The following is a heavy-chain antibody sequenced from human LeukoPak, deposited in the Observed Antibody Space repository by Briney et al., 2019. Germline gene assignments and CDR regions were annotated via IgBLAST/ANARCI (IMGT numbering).Heavy chain of an antibody. CDR1: GYTFTSYG. D-gene: IGHD6-25*01. J-gene: IGHJ3*02. CDR2: ISAYNGNS. Sequence: ASVKVSCKASGYTFTSYGISWVRQAPGQGLEWMGWISAYNGNSNYAQKLQGRVTMTTDTSTSTAYMGLRSLTSDDTAMYYCARRLRQGAFDIWGQGTMVTVSS. CDR3: ARRLRQGAFDI. V-gene: IGHV1-18*01.